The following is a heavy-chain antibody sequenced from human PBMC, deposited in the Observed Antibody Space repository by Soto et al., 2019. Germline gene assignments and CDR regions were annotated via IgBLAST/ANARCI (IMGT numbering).Heavy chain of an antibody. CDR3: ARDGARGKNSYYYGMAV. V-gene: IGHV1-18*01. CDR1: GYTFTSYG. D-gene: IGHD3-16*01. CDR2: ISAYNGNT. Sequence: QVQLVQSGAEVKKPGASVKVSCKASGYTFTSYGISWVRQAPGQGLEWMGWISAYNGNTNYAQKLQGRVTMTTDTSRSTAYRELRSLRSDDTAVYYCARDGARGKNSYYYGMAVWGQGTTVTVSS. J-gene: IGHJ6*02.